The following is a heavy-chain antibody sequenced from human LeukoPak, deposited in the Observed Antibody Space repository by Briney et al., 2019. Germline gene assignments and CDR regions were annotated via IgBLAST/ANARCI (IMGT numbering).Heavy chain of an antibody. CDR2: IWYDGSNK. CDR3: ARHNRGYSGYDDAFDI. Sequence: PGGSLRLSCAASGFTFSSYGMHWVRQAPGKGLEWVAVIWYDGSNKYYADSVKGRFTISRDNSKNTLYLQMNSLRAEDTAVYYCARHNRGYSGYDDAFDIWGQGIMVTVSS. CDR1: GFTFSSYG. V-gene: IGHV3-33*01. D-gene: IGHD5-12*01. J-gene: IGHJ3*02.